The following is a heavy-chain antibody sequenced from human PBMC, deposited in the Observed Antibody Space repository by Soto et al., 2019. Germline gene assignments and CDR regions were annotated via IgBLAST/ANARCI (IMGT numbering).Heavy chain of an antibody. CDR3: ARDSGIPGRYWYFDI. J-gene: IGHJ2*01. CDR1: GYTFSDYF. CDR2: VNPKRGGT. V-gene: IGHV1-2*02. Sequence: QVQLVQSGAEVKKPGASVRVSCKTYGYTFSDYFLHWVRQAPGQGPEWMGFVNPKRGGTEYAPRLQGRVTMIRDTSSTTVYMDLYRLTSDDTAIYYCARDSGIPGRYWYFDIWGRGTLVTVSS. D-gene: IGHD2-21*01.